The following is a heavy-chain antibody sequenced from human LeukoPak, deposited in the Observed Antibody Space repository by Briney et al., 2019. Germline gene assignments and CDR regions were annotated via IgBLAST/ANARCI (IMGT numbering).Heavy chain of an antibody. CDR2: IYYSGST. CDR1: GGSISSSSYY. CDR3: ARHEMGSSWSFFDY. V-gene: IGHV4-39*01. Sequence: PSETLSLTCTVSGGSISSSSYYWGWIRQPPGKGLEWIGSIYYSGSTYYNPSLKSRVTISVDTSKNQFSLKLSSVTAADTAVYYCARHEMGSSWSFFDYWGQGTLVTVSS. J-gene: IGHJ4*02. D-gene: IGHD6-13*01.